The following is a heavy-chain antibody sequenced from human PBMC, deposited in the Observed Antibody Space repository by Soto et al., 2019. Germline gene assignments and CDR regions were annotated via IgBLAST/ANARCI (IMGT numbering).Heavy chain of an antibody. V-gene: IGHV5-51*01. CDR1: GYSFTSYW. Sequence: GESLKISCKGSGYSFTSYWIGWVRQMPGKGLEWMGIIYPCDSDTRYSPSFQGQVTISADKSISTAYLQWSSLKASDTAMYYCARRYSGSYGRVGDAFDIWGQGTVVTVSS. CDR3: ARRYSGSYGRVGDAFDI. D-gene: IGHD1-26*01. CDR2: IYPCDSDT. J-gene: IGHJ3*02.